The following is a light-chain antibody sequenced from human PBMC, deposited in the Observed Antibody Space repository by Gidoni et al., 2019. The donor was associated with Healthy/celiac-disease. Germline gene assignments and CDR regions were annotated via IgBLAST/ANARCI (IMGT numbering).Light chain of an antibody. Sequence: QSALTQPASVFGSPGQSITISCTGTSSDVGGYNYVSWHQQHPGKAPKLMIYEVSNRPSGVSNRFSGSKSGNTASLTISGLQAEDEADYYCSSYTSSSTLVVFGTGTKVTVL. CDR1: SSDVGGYNY. CDR3: SSYTSSSTLVV. CDR2: EVS. J-gene: IGLJ1*01. V-gene: IGLV2-14*01.